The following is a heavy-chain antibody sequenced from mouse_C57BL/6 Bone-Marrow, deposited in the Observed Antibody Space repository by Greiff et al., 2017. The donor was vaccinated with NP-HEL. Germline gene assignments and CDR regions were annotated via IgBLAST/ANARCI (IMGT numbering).Heavy chain of an antibody. Sequence: EVQVVESGGGLVKPGGSLKLSCAASGFTFSSYAMSWVRQTPEKRLEWVATISYGGSYTYYPDNLKGRFTISRDNAKNILYLQMSHLKSEDRAMCYCASDYGIAKDDWGQATTVTV. J-gene: IGHJ4*01. V-gene: IGHV5-4*01. CDR2: ISYGGSYT. D-gene: IGHD2-1*01. CDR1: GFTFSSYA. CDR3: ASDYGIAKDD.